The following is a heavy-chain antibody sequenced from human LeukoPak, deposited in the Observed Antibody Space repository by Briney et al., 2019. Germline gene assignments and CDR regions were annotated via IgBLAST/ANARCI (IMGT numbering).Heavy chain of an antibody. CDR2: IDTNGRTT. D-gene: IGHD6-13*01. CDR1: SFTFSKYW. Sequence: GGSLRLSCAASSFTFSKYWFHWVRQAPGKGLDWVSRIDTNGRTTDYADSVKGRFTISRDNAKNTLFLEMNSLRAEDTAIYYCARDLAGADDYWGQGTLVTVSS. V-gene: IGHV3-74*01. J-gene: IGHJ4*02. CDR3: ARDLAGADDY.